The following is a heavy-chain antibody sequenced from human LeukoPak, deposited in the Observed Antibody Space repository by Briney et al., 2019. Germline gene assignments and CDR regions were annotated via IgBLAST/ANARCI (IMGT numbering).Heavy chain of an antibody. D-gene: IGHD3-22*01. Sequence: SETLSLTCTVSGYSISSGYYWGWIRQPPGKGLEWIGSIYHSGSTYYNPSLKSRVTISVDTSKNQFSLKLSSVTAADTAVYYCARDHDSSGYYPINPVPWGQGTLVTVSS. V-gene: IGHV4-38-2*02. CDR2: IYHSGST. CDR3: ARDHDSSGYYPINPVP. CDR1: GYSISSGYY. J-gene: IGHJ5*02.